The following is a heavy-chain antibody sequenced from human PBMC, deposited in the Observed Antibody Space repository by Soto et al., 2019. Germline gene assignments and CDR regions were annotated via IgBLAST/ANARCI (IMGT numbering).Heavy chain of an antibody. D-gene: IGHD4-17*01. J-gene: IGHJ4*02. CDR3: AKQWLGLYGDYELRDY. CDR1: GFTFSSYA. V-gene: IGHV3-23*01. Sequence: GGSLRLSCAASGFTFSSYAMSWFRQAPGKGLEWVSAISGSGGSTYYADSVKGRFTISRDNSKNTLYLQMNSLRAEDTAVYYCAKQWLGLYGDYELRDYWGQGTLVTVSS. CDR2: ISGSGGST.